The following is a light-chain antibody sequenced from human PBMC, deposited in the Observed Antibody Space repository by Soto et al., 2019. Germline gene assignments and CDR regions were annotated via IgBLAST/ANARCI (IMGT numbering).Light chain of an antibody. CDR2: EVT. CDR1: SSDVGGYNY. CDR3: SSYTSTTTYV. J-gene: IGLJ1*01. Sequence: VLTQPASVSGSPGQSITISCTGTSSDVGGYNYVSWYQQHPGKAPKLMIFEVTNRPSGVSNRFSGSKSGNTASLTISGLQAEDEADYYCSSYTSTTTYVFGTGTKVTVL. V-gene: IGLV2-14*01.